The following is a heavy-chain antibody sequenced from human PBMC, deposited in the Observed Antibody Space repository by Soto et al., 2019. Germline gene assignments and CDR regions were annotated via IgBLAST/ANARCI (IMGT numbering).Heavy chain of an antibody. CDR1: GGSISSGDYY. Sequence: SETLSLTCTVSGGSISSGDYYWSWIRQPPGKGLEWIGYIYYSGSTYYNPSLKSRVTISVDTSKNQFSLKLSSVTAADTAVYYCARGVFPTAFDYWGQGTLVTVS. CDR3: ARGVFPTAFDY. V-gene: IGHV4-30-4*01. D-gene: IGHD5-18*01. J-gene: IGHJ4*02. CDR2: IYYSGST.